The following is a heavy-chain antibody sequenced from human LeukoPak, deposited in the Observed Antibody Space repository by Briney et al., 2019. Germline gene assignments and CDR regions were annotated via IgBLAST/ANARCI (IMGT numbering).Heavy chain of an antibody. V-gene: IGHV3-30*02. D-gene: IGHD6-13*01. J-gene: IGHJ6*03. CDR3: AKVSTGYSSSWYYYYYYMDV. CDR1: GFTFSSYG. CDR2: IRYDGSNK. Sequence: PGGSLRLSCAASGFTFSSYGMHWVRQAPGKGLEWVAFIRYDGSNKYYADSVKGRFTISRDNSKNTLYLQMNSLRAEDTAVYYCAKVSTGYSSSWYYYYYYMDVWGKGTTVTISS.